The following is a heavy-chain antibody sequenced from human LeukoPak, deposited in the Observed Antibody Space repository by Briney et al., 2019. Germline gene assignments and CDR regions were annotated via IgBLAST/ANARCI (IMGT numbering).Heavy chain of an antibody. CDR3: VKVAKYYYGSETYYFFEH. Sequence: GGSLRLSCAASGFTFDDYAMHWVRHAPGKGLEWVSGISWNSGSIGYADSVKGRFTISRDNAKNSLDLQMNSLRVEDTGIYYCVKVAKYYYGSETYYFFEHWGQGTPVTASS. CDR2: ISWNSGSI. J-gene: IGHJ4*02. D-gene: IGHD3-10*01. V-gene: IGHV3-9*01. CDR1: GFTFDDYA.